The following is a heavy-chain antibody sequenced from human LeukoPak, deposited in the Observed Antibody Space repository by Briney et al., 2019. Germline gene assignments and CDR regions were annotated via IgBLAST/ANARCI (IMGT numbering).Heavy chain of an antibody. Sequence: PGGSLRLSCAASGFTFSSYGMHWVRQAPGKGREGVAVISYDGSNKYYADSVKGRFTISRDNSKNTLYLQMNSLRAEDTAVYYCAKQYNWNDVDGGHWGQGNLVTVSS. CDR2: ISYDGSNK. CDR3: AKQYNWNDVDGGH. CDR1: GFTFSSYG. D-gene: IGHD1-20*01. V-gene: IGHV3-30*18. J-gene: IGHJ4*02.